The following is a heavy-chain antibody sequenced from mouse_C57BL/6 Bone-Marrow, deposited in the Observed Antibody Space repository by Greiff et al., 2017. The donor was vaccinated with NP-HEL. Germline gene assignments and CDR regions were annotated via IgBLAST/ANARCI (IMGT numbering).Heavy chain of an antibody. CDR2: IRSKSSNYAT. CDR3: GRNPLGGTTVVDWYFDV. CDR1: GFTFNTYA. J-gene: IGHJ1*03. V-gene: IGHV10-3*01. Sequence: GGGLVQPKGSLKLSCAASGFTFNTYAMHWVRQAPGKGLEWVARIRSKSSNYATYYADSVKDRFTISRDDSQSMLYLQMNNLKTEDTAMYYCGRNPLGGTTVVDWYFDVWGTGTTVTVSS. D-gene: IGHD1-1*01.